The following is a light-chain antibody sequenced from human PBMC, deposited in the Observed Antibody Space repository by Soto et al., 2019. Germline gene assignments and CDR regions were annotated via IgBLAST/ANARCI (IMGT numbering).Light chain of an antibody. Sequence: QTVVTQPPSSSASLGESARLTCTLPSDFNVGRYNIYWYQQKPGSPPRYLLYYYSDSDKGRGSGVPRRFSGSKDASANTGILLISGLQSEDEADYYCMIWPTHAWVFGGGTKLTVL. CDR3: MIWPTHAWV. J-gene: IGLJ3*02. V-gene: IGLV5-37*01. CDR1: SDFNVGRYN. CDR2: YYSDSDK.